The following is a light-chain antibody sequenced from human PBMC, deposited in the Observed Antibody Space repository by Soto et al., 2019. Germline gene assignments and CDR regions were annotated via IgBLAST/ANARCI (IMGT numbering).Light chain of an antibody. V-gene: IGKV3-20*01. CDR3: QQYGSSPPIT. Sequence: EIVLTQSPGTLSLSPGERATLSCRARQRVSSSYLAWYQQKPGQAPRLLIYGASSRATGIPDRFSGSGSGTDFTLTISRLEPEDFAVYYCQQYGSSPPITFGQGTRLEIK. CDR1: QRVSSSY. J-gene: IGKJ5*01. CDR2: GAS.